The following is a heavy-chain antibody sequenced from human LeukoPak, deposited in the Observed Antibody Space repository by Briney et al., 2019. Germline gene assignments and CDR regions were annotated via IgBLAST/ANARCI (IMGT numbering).Heavy chain of an antibody. CDR3: AGVHRRSSSASIANYYYYGMDV. D-gene: IGHD2-2*01. V-gene: IGHV4-34*01. J-gene: IGHJ6*02. CDR2: INHSGST. CDR1: GGSFSGYY. Sequence: SETLSLTCAVYGGSFSGYYWSWIRQPPGKGLEWIGEINHSGSTNYNPSLKSRVTISVDTSKNQFSLKLSSVTAADTAVYYCAGVHRRSSSASIANYYYYGMDVWGQGTTVTVSS.